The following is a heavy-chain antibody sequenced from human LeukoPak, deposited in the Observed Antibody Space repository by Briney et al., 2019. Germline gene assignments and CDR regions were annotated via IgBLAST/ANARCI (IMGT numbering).Heavy chain of an antibody. CDR1: GGSISSYY. J-gene: IGHJ2*01. V-gene: IGHV4-59*01. CDR2: IFYSGST. D-gene: IGHD6-13*01. Sequence: TSETLSLTCTVSGGSISSYYWSWIRQPPGKGLEWIGYIFYSGSTNYNPSLKSRVTISVDTSKNQFSLKLSSVTAADTAVYYCARVYYSNSYDYWYFDLWGRGTLVTVSS. CDR3: ARVYYSNSYDYWYFDL.